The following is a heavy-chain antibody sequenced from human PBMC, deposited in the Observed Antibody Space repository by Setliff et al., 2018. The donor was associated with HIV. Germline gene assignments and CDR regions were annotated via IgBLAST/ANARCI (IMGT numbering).Heavy chain of an antibody. CDR2: MYHTGNT. Sequence: LSLTCSVSGGPITTDGYYWSWIRHHPGKGLEWIGYMYHTGNTYYNPSLASRLVMSLDPSKNQFSLKLNSMTAADTAMYYCAGGRYFRDISDSRFDFWGQGKLVTVSS. J-gene: IGHJ4*02. D-gene: IGHD2-21*02. CDR3: AGGRYFRDISDSRFDF. V-gene: IGHV4-31*03. CDR1: GGPITTDGYY.